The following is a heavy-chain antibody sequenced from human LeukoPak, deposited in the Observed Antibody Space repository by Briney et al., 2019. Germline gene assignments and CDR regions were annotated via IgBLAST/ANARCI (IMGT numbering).Heavy chain of an antibody. CDR1: GFTFSSYG. Sequence: GGSLRLSCSASGFTFSSYGMYWVRPAPGKGLEWMANIRFDGTNKYFPASVKGRFAISRDNSKNTLFLQVSSRRVEDTTVYYCTKDRTDYYESDGYSDLDLWGEGTLVSVSS. J-gene: IGHJ5*02. V-gene: IGHV3-30*02. CDR2: IRFDGTNK. CDR3: TKDRTDYYESDGYSDLDL. D-gene: IGHD3-22*01.